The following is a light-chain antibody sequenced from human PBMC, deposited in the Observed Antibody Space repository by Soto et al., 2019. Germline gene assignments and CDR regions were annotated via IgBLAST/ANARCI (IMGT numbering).Light chain of an antibody. CDR3: VSYNTRAPYF. CDR1: SSDVGGFIF. Sequence: QSVLTQPASVSGSPGQSITISCTGTSSDVGGFIFVSWYQQHPGRAPKLMIYDVSNRPSGVSNRFSGSKSGNTASLTISGLQADDDADYYFVSYNTRAPYFFRTGAQLTVL. J-gene: IGLJ1*01. CDR2: DVS. V-gene: IGLV2-14*01.